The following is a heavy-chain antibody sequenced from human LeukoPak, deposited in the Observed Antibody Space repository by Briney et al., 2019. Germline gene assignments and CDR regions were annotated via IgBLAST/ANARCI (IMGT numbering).Heavy chain of an antibody. CDR3: ARVGPNWDFDY. D-gene: IGHD2-8*01. CDR1: GGSISSGSYY. J-gene: IGHJ4*02. V-gene: IGHV4-61*02. Sequence: SQTLSLTCTVSGGSISSGSYYWSWIRQPAGKGLEWIGRIYTSGSTNYNPSLKSRVTISVDTSKNQFSLKLSSVTAADTAVYYCARVGPNWDFDYWGQGTLVTVSS. CDR2: IYTSGST.